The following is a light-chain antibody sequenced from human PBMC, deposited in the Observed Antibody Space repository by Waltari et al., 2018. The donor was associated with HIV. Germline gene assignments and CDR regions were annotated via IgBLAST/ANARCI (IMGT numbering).Light chain of an antibody. J-gene: IGLJ2*01. Sequence: QSALTQPPSVSGSLGQSVTISCTGTSSDVGNYNEVSWYQQSPGTAPKLMIYDVSNRPSGVPDLFSGSKSCNTASLTISGLQAEDEADYYCSSFTTSITVVFGGGTKLTVL. CDR1: SSDVGNYNE. CDR2: DVS. V-gene: IGLV2-18*02. CDR3: SSFTTSITVV.